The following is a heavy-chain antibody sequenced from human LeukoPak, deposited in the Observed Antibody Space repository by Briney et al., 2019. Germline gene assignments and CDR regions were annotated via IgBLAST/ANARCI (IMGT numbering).Heavy chain of an antibody. CDR1: GFTFSSYW. J-gene: IGHJ4*02. D-gene: IGHD6-13*01. Sequence: GGSLRLSCAASGFTFSSYWMHWVRQAPGKGLVWVSRINTDGSTTTCADPVQGRFTISRDNAKNTLYLQMNSLRAEDTAVYYCESGLKAYTTSWYGDYWGQGILVTVSS. V-gene: IGHV3-74*01. CDR3: ESGLKAYTTSWYGDY. CDR2: INTDGSTT.